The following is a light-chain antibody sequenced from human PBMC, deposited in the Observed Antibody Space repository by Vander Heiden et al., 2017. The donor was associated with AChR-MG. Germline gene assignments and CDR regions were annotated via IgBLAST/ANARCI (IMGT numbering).Light chain of an antibody. J-gene: IGKJ1*01. CDR3: QQYNSYPWT. CDR2: GAS. V-gene: IGKV1-16*01. Sequence: DIQLTQSPSSLSLSVGDRVTITCRASQDISNYLACVQQIPGGAPKSLIFGASTLQTGVPSRFSGSGSGTDFTLTISSLQPEDFATYYCQQYNSYPWTFGQGTKVEI. CDR1: QDISNY.